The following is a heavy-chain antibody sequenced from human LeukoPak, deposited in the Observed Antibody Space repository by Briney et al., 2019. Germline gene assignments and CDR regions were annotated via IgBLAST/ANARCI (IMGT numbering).Heavy chain of an antibody. CDR1: GFTFSSYR. V-gene: IGHV3-48*04. CDR3: ARDGGSSWSYYFDY. D-gene: IGHD6-13*01. Sequence: GGSLGLSCAASGFTFSSYRMNWVRQAPGKGLEWVSYISSSSSTIHYADSVKGRFTISRDNAKKSLYLQMNSLRAEDTAVYYCARDGGSSWSYYFDYWGQGGLVTVSS. CDR2: ISSSSSTI. J-gene: IGHJ4*02.